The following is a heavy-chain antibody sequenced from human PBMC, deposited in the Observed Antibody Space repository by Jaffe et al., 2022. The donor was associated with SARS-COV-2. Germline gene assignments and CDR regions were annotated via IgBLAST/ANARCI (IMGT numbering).Heavy chain of an antibody. D-gene: IGHD2-2*01. CDR1: NASLTSGNYY. V-gene: IGHV4-61*02. Sequence: QVQLQESGPGLVKPSQTLSLTCIVSNASLTSGNYYWSWIRQPAGKGLEWIGRIYTNGATNYNPSLKSRVTISLDTSNNQFSLKLSSVTAADTAVYYCARESTPFYQLLVFYFDYWGQGALVTVSS. J-gene: IGHJ4*02. CDR2: IYTNGAT. CDR3: ARESTPFYQLLVFYFDY.